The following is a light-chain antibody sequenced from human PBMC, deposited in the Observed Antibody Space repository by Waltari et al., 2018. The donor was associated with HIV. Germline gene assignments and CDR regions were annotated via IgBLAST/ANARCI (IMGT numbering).Light chain of an antibody. J-gene: IGKJ2*01. CDR3: QQYGTSPYT. Sequence: EIVLTQSPGTLSLSPGERVTLSCRASQSVSNSHLAWYQQTPGLPPRLLIYGASSRATGTPDRFGGSVSGTDFTLTISRLEPEDFAVYYCQQYGTSPYTFGQGTKLEIK. V-gene: IGKV3-20*01. CDR2: GAS. CDR1: QSVSNSH.